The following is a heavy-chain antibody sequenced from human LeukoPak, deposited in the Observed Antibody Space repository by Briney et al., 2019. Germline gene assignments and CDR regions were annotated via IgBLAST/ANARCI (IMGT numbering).Heavy chain of an antibody. D-gene: IGHD2-2*01. J-gene: IGHJ3*02. CDR2: TYHSGST. CDR3: ARHGAGDCSSSSCYRIDAFNI. V-gene: IGHV4-38-2*01. Sequence: PSETLSLTCAVSGYSISSGYYWGWIRQPPGEGLEWIGSTYHSGSTYYNPSLKSRVTILVDTSKNQFSLKLSFVTAADTAVYYCARHGAGDCSSSSCYRIDAFNIWGQGTMVTVSS. CDR1: GYSISSGYY.